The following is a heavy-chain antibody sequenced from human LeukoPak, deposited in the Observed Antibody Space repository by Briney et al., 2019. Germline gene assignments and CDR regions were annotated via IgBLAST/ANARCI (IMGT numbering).Heavy chain of an antibody. CDR2: IYHSGPS. D-gene: IGHD4-17*01. J-gene: IGHJ6*03. V-gene: IGHV4-59*12. CDR3: ARDLGTVTTWGYYYYYMDV. Sequence: PSETLSLTCSVSSASISTYYWSWIRQPPGKGLEWIGYIYHSGPSNYNPSLKSRVTMSVDTSKNQFSLKLSSVTAADTAVYYCARDLGTVTTWGYYYYYMDVWGKGTTVTISS. CDR1: SASISTYY.